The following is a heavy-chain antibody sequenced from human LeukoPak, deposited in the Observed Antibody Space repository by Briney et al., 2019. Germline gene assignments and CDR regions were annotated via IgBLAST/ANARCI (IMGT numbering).Heavy chain of an antibody. J-gene: IGHJ6*02. V-gene: IGHV3-7*04. CDR2: IKQDGSEK. CDR1: VFTFSSYW. D-gene: IGHD6-13*01. CDR3: SRHTSSWHAMDV. Sequence: GGSLRLSCAASVFTFSSYWMRWVRQAPGKGLEWVATIKQDGSEKYYVDSVKGRFTISRDNAKNSLYLQMNSLRAEDTAVYYCSRHTSSWHAMDVWGQGTTVTVSS.